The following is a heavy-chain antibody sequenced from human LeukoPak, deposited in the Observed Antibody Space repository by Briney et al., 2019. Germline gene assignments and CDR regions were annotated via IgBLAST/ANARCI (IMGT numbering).Heavy chain of an antibody. V-gene: IGHV3-30*02. D-gene: IGHD2-15*01. Sequence: GGSLRLSCAASGLTFSSYGMHWVRQAPGKGLEWVAFIRYDGSNKYYADSVKGRFAISRDNSKNTLYLQMNSLRAEDTAVYYCAKESLPYCSGGSCYGVGAFDIWGQGTMVTVSS. CDR3: AKESLPYCSGGSCYGVGAFDI. CDR2: IRYDGSNK. CDR1: GLTFSSYG. J-gene: IGHJ3*02.